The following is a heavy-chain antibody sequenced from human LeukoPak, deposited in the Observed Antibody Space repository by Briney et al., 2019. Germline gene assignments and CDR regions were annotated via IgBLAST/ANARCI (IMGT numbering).Heavy chain of an antibody. CDR3: AKDIGYYYYYYGMDV. Sequence: GGSLRLSCAASGFTFYDYAMHWVRQAPGKGLEWVSGISWNSGSIGYADSVKGRFTISRDNAKNSLYLQMNSLRAEDTALYYCAKDIGYYYYYYGMDVWGQGTTVTVSS. CDR1: GFTFYDYA. CDR2: ISWNSGSI. J-gene: IGHJ6*02. V-gene: IGHV3-9*01.